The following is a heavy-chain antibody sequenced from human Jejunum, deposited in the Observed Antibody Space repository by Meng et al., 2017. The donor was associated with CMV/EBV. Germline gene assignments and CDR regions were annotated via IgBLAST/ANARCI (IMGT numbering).Heavy chain of an antibody. V-gene: IGHV4-31*03. CDR1: GGSVSSGGYY. CDR3: ARVSSGWDYFDY. CDR2: IYYSGST. J-gene: IGHJ4*02. D-gene: IGHD6-19*01. Sequence: QVQLQESRPGLVKPSQTLSLTCTVSGGSVSSGGYYWTWIRQHPGKGLEWFGHIYYSGSTFYNPSLKRRVIISIGTSKNQFSLNLRSVTAADTAVYYCARVSSGWDYFDYWGQGTLVTVSS.